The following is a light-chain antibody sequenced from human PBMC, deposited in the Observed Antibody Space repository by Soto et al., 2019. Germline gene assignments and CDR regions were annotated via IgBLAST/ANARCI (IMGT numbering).Light chain of an antibody. CDR1: QSIGSW. CDR2: DAS. V-gene: IGKV1-5*01. J-gene: IGKJ1*01. CDR3: QQYNNYWT. Sequence: DIQMTQSPSTLSASVGDRVTITCRASQSIGSWLAWYQQKPGKAPKVLIYDASSLESGVPSRFSGSGSGTEFTLTITTLQPDDFATYYCQQYNNYWTFGQGTQVEIK.